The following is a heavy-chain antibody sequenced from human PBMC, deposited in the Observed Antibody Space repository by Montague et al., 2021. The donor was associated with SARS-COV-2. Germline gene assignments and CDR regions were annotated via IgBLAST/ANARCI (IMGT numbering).Heavy chain of an antibody. CDR1: GGSISSHF. CDR2: INYFGGS. V-gene: IGHV4-59*11. Sequence: SETLSLTCTVSGGSISSHFRSWIRQPPGKGLEWIAYINYFGGSNYNPSLKSQVNVSVETSKNQFSLKLTSLIAADTAVYYCSRATSVRGAVSWFDPWGQGTLVSVSS. D-gene: IGHD3-10*02. CDR3: SRATSVRGAVSWFDP. J-gene: IGHJ5*02.